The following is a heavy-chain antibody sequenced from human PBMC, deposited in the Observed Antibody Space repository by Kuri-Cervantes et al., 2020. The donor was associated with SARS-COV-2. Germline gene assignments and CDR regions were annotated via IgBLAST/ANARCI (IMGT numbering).Heavy chain of an antibody. V-gene: IGHV1-8*02. Sequence: ASVKVSCKASGYTFTSYDINWVRQATGQGLEWMGWMNPNSGNTGYAQKFQGRVTMTRNTSISTAYMELSSLRSDDTAMYYCTSHHYDSNVSPVFDVWGQGTMVTVSS. CDR2: MNPNSGNT. CDR1: GYTFTSYD. D-gene: IGHD3-22*01. J-gene: IGHJ3*01. CDR3: TSHHYDSNVSPVFDV.